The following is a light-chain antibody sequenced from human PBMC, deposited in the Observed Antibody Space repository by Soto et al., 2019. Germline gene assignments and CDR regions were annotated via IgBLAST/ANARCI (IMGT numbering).Light chain of an antibody. V-gene: IGKV1-5*01. CDR3: QQYNSYPWT. CDR2: DAS. Sequence: DIQMNQSPSTLSASVGDRVTITCRASQSISSWLAWYQQKPGKAPKLLIYDASSLESGVPSRFSGSGSGTEFTLTISSLQPDDFATYYCQQYNSYPWTFGHGTKVDSK. CDR1: QSISSW. J-gene: IGKJ1*01.